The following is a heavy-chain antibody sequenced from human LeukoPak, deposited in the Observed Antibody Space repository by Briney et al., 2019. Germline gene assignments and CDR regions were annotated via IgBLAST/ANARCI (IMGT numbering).Heavy chain of an antibody. D-gene: IGHD5-18*01. J-gene: IGHJ4*02. CDR3: AKVGYSYGLTY. CDR2: ISYDGSNK. CDR1: GFTFSSYG. Sequence: GGSLRLSCVASGFTFSSYGMHWVRQAPGKGLEWVAVISYDGSNKYYADSVKGRFTISRDNSKNTLYLQMNSLRAEDTAVYYCAKVGYSYGLTYWGQGTLVTVSS. V-gene: IGHV3-30*18.